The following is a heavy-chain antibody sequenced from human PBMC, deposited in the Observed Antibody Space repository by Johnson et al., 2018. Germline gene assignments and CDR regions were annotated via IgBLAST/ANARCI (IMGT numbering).Heavy chain of an antibody. Sequence: VQLVESGGGVVQPGRSLRLSCAASGFTFSSYGMHWVRQAPGKGLEWVANIKQDGSEKYYVDSVKGRFTISRDNAKNSLFLQMNSLRAEDTAVYYCARDRYGSGNYYYYGMDVWGQGTTVTVSS. V-gene: IGHV3-7*03. D-gene: IGHD3-10*01. CDR3: ARDRYGSGNYYYYGMDV. CDR1: GFTFSSYG. J-gene: IGHJ6*02. CDR2: IKQDGSEK.